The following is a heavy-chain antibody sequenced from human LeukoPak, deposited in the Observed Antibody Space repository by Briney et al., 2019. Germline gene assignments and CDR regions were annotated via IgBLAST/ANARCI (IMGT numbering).Heavy chain of an antibody. D-gene: IGHD6-19*01. Sequence: SETLSLTCSVSGGSISSSSYYWGWIRQPPGKGLEWIGYIYYSGSTNYNPSLKSRVTISVDTSKNQFSLKLSSVTAADTAVYYCARAYSSGWGYFDYWGQGTLVTVSS. CDR2: IYYSGST. CDR1: GGSISSSSYY. J-gene: IGHJ4*02. CDR3: ARAYSSGWGYFDY. V-gene: IGHV4-61*05.